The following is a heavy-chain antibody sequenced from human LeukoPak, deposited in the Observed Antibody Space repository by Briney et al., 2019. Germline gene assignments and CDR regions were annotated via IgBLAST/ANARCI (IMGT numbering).Heavy chain of an antibody. Sequence: SETLSLTCTVSGGSISSSTCYWGWIRQPPGKGLEWIGSIYYSGTTYYNPSLKSRLTISVDTSNNQFSLKLTSVTAADTAVYYCSRPSVGATMGFDFWGQGTLVTVSS. CDR1: GGSISSSTCY. CDR3: SRPSVGATMGFDF. J-gene: IGHJ4*02. CDR2: IYYSGTT. V-gene: IGHV4-39*01. D-gene: IGHD1-26*01.